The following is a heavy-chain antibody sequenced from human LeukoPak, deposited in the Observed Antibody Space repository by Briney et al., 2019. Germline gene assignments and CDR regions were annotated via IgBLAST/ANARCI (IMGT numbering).Heavy chain of an antibody. J-gene: IGHJ6*03. D-gene: IGHD6-19*01. CDR2: ISSSYSYI. CDR3: ARDRPQQWLVRGQRGYYYYMDV. CDR1: GFTFSSSS. Sequence: PGGSLRLSCAASGFTFSSSSMNWVRQAPGKGLEWVSSISSSYSYIYYADSVKGRFTISRDIAKNSLYLQMNSLRAEDTAVYYCARDRPQQWLVRGQRGYYYYMDVWGKGTTVTISS. V-gene: IGHV3-21*01.